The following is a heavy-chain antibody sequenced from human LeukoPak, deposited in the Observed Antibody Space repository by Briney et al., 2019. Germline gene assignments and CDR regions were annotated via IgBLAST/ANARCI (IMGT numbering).Heavy chain of an antibody. V-gene: IGHV4-59*08. CDR1: GDSISNYY. CDR2: IYYSGDT. J-gene: IGHJ4*02. Sequence: SETLSLTCTVSGDSISNYYWTWIRQPPGKGLEWIGYIYYSGDTNYNPSLRSRVTISLDTSKNQFSLKLTSVTAADTAMYYCARRKAKTPNYFDYWGQGALVTVSS. CDR3: ARRKAKTPNYFDY.